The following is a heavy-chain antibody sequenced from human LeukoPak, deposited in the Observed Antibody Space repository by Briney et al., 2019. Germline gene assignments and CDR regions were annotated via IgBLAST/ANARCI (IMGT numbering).Heavy chain of an antibody. V-gene: IGHV4-34*01. D-gene: IGHD3-22*01. CDR2: INHSGST. CDR3: ARTYYDSSGYYRY. J-gene: IGHJ4*02. Sequence: PSETLSLTCAVYGGSFSGYYWSWIRQPPGKGLEWIGEINHSGSTNYNPSLKSRVTISVDTSKNQFPLKLSSVTAADTAVYYCARTYYDSSGYYRYWGQGTLVTVSS. CDR1: GGSFSGYY.